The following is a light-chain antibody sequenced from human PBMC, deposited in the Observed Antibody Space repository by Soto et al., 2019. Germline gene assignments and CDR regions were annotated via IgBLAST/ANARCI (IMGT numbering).Light chain of an antibody. Sequence: EIVLTQSPGTLSLSPGERATLSCRASQSVSSSFLAWYQQKPGHAPRLLIYSASSRATGIPDRFSGSGSGTDFSLTISRLEPEDFAVYYCLHYDNSPLYTFGQGTKLEIK. CDR1: QSVSSSF. V-gene: IGKV3-20*01. CDR3: LHYDNSPLYT. J-gene: IGKJ2*01. CDR2: SAS.